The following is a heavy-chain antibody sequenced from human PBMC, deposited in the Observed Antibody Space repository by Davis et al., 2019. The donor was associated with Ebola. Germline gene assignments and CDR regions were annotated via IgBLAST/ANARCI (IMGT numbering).Heavy chain of an antibody. D-gene: IGHD6-19*01. V-gene: IGHV3-73*01. CDR2: TRSKANNYST. Sequence: PGGSLRLSCAASGITFSVSAIHWVRQASGKGLEWVGRTRSKANNYSTGYAASLQGRFMLSRDDSKNMSFLQMNNLKPEDTAVYYCLSRAGAVAGRGQGTMVIVSA. J-gene: IGHJ3*01. CDR3: LSRAGAVAG. CDR1: GITFSVSA.